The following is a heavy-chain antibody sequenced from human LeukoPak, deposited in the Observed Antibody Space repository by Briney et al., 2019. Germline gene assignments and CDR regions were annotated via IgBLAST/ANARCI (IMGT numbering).Heavy chain of an antibody. V-gene: IGHV3-21*01. CDR3: ARDIGDYYDSSGNDY. CDR1: GFTFSSYS. Sequence: PGGSLRLSCAASGFTFSSYSMNWVRQAPGKGLEWVSSISNSSSYIYYADSVKGRFTISRDNAKNSLYLQMNSLRAEDTAVYYCARDIGDYYDSSGNDYWGQGTLVTVSS. D-gene: IGHD3-22*01. J-gene: IGHJ4*02. CDR2: ISNSSSYI.